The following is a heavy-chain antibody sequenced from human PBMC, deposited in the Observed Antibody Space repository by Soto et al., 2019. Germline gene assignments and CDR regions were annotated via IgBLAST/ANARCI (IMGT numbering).Heavy chain of an antibody. D-gene: IGHD5-12*01. V-gene: IGHV3-21*01. CDR3: ARDQRYLRRGYSDY. J-gene: IGHJ4*02. CDR1: GFSFSSHS. Sequence: EVQLVDSGGGLVKPGGSLRLSCEASGFSFSSHSMNWVRQAPGKGLEWVASIGDSSIYTYYADSVKGRFTISRDNARNALYLQMNRLRAEDTAVYYWARDQRYLRRGYSDYGGQGSLVAVSS. CDR2: IGDSSIYT.